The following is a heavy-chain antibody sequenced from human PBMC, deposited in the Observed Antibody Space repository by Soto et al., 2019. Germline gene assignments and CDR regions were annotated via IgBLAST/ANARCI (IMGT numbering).Heavy chain of an antibody. CDR2: ISGSGGTT. CDR3: AKDSNPVTVAGMNY. V-gene: IGHV3-23*01. CDR1: GFTFGDYG. Sequence: PGGSLRLSCAASGFTFGDYGMNWVRQAPGKGLEWVSGISGSGGTTYYADSVKGRFTISRDNSKNTFYLQMNSLRAEDTALYYCAKDSNPVTVAGMNYWGQGTLVTVSS. D-gene: IGHD6-19*01. J-gene: IGHJ4*02.